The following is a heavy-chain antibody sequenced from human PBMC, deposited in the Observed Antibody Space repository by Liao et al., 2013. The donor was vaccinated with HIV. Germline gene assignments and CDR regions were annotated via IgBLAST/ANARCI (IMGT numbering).Heavy chain of an antibody. V-gene: IGHV4-59*10. CDR3: AREEYCNRIEWCAFDI. J-gene: IGHJ3*02. CDR2: IYTSGST. Sequence: QVQLQQWGAGLLKPSETLSLTCAVYGGSFSGYYWSWIRQPPGKGLEWIGRIYTSGSTNYNPSLKSRVTISVDTSKNQFSLKLSSVTAADTAVYYCAREEYCNRIEWCAFDIWGQGTMVTVSS. D-gene: IGHD2/OR15-2a*01. CDR1: GGSFSGYY.